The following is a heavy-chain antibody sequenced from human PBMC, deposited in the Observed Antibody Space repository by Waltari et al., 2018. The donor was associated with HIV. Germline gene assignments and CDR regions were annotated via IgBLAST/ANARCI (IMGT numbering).Heavy chain of an antibody. CDR2: IKEDGSEI. V-gene: IGHV3-7*01. Sequence: TWVRQAPGKGLEWVANIKEDGSEIHYVDSVKGRFTISRDNAKNSLYLQMNSLRAEDTAVYYCARRQQLTDWGQGTLVTVSS. D-gene: IGHD6-13*01. CDR3: ARRQQLTD. J-gene: IGHJ4*02.